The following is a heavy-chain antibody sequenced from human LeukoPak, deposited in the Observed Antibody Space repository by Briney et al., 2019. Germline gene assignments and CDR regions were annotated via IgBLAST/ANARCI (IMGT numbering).Heavy chain of an antibody. D-gene: IGHD5-18*01. CDR3: ATIKRGSIYGYFDF. V-gene: IGHV4-59*11. Sequence: PSETLSLTCTVSGGSISSHYWSWIRQPPGKGLEWIAYLLDSVNTKDNPSPQSRLTLSADTSKNQFSLRLSSVTAADTAVYYCATIKRGSIYGYFDFWGQGIKVTVSS. CDR2: LLDSVNT. J-gene: IGHJ4*02. CDR1: GGSISSHY.